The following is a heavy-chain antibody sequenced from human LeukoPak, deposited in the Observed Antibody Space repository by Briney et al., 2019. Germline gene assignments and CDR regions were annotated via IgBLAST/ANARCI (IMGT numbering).Heavy chain of an antibody. V-gene: IGHV3-53*01. CDR1: GFTVSSNY. CDR3: ASLSGSYSKYAFDI. D-gene: IGHD1-26*01. Sequence: GGSLRLSCAASGFTVSSNYMSWVRQAPGKGLEWVSVIYSGGSTYYPDSVKGRFTISRDNSKNTLYLQMNSLRAEDTAVYYCASLSGSYSKYAFDIWGQGTMVTVSS. CDR2: IYSGGST. J-gene: IGHJ3*02.